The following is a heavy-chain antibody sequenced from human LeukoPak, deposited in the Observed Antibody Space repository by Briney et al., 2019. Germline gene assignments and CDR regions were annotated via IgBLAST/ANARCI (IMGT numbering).Heavy chain of an antibody. J-gene: IGHJ4*02. CDR2: INGGGTRT. CDR3: AKGHSSGWFYFDY. D-gene: IGHD6-19*01. V-gene: IGHV3-23*01. Sequence: GGSLRLSCAASGFTFSTYVIHWVRQAPGKGLEWVSTINGGGTRTYYAVSVNGRFIISRDNSMNTLYLQMNGLRAEDTAVYYCAKGHSSGWFYFDYWGQGTLVTVSS. CDR1: GFTFSTYV.